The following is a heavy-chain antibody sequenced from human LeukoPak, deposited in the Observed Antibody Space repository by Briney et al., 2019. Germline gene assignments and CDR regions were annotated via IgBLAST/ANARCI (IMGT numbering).Heavy chain of an antibody. CDR1: GITFSNSL. Sequence: GGSLRLSCAVSGITFSNSLMHCVRQGPGKGLVWVSRINVDGSITSYADSVKGRFTISRDNAKNTLYLQMNSLRAEDTAFYYCTRWPRGWFASDFWGRGTLVTVSS. D-gene: IGHD6-19*01. V-gene: IGHV3-74*01. CDR2: INVDGSIT. J-gene: IGHJ4*02. CDR3: TRWPRGWFASDF.